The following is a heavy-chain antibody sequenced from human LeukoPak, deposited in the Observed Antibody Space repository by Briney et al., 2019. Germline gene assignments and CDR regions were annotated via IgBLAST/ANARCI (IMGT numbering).Heavy chain of an antibody. D-gene: IGHD3-3*01. V-gene: IGHV4-30-2*01. CDR2: IYHSGST. CDR1: GGSISSGGYS. J-gene: IGHJ6*03. CDR3: ARDGKFRTIFGVVNRYYMDV. Sequence: PSQTLSLTCAVSGGSISSGGYSWSWIRQPPGKGLEWIGYIYHSGSTYYNPSLKSRVTISVDRSKNQFSLKLSSVTAADTAVYYCARDGKFRTIFGVVNRYYMDVWGKGTTVTVSS.